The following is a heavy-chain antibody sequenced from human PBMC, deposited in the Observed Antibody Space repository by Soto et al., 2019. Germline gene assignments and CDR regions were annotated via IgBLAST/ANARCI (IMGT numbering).Heavy chain of an antibody. CDR2: ISGSGGST. V-gene: IGHV3-23*01. CDR1: GFTFSSYA. D-gene: IGHD3-10*01. J-gene: IGHJ4*02. CDR3: AKDREMDYYGSELDY. Sequence: GGSLRLSCAASGFTFSSYAMSWVRQAPGKGLEWVSAISGSGGSTYYADSVKGRFTISRDNSKNTLYLQMNSLRAEDTAVYYCAKDREMDYYGSELDYWGQGTLVTVSS.